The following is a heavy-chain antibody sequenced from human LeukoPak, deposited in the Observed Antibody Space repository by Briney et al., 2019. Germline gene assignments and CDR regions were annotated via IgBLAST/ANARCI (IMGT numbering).Heavy chain of an antibody. CDR3: AKAESGSYSSPFDY. CDR2: ISGSGGST. D-gene: IGHD1-26*01. J-gene: IGHJ4*02. V-gene: IGHV3-23*01. Sequence: GGSLRLSCAASGFTFSSYAMSWVRQAPGKGLEWVSAISGSGGSTYYADSVKGRFTISRDNSKNTLYLQMNSLRAEDTAVYHCAKAESGSYSSPFDYWGQGTLVTVSS. CDR1: GFTFSSYA.